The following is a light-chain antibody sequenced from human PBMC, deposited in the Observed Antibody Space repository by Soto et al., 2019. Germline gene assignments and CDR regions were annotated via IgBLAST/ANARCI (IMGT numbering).Light chain of an antibody. Sequence: EIVLTQSPVTLSLSPGERATIFCRASQDINNYLAWYQQKRGQAPRLLFYAASKRAIGIPARFSGSGSGTDFTLTITSLEPEDFAVYYCQQRSDWPPFTFGQGTKLEIK. J-gene: IGKJ2*01. CDR2: AAS. CDR1: QDINNY. V-gene: IGKV3-11*01. CDR3: QQRSDWPPFT.